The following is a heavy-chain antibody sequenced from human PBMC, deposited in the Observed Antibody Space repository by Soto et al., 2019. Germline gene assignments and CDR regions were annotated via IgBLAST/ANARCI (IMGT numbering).Heavy chain of an antibody. CDR2: ISGSGGST. J-gene: IGHJ4*02. Sequence: GGSLRLSCAASGFTFSSYAMSWVRQAPGKGLEWVSAISGSGGSTYYADSVKGRFTISRDNSKNTLYLQMNSLRAEDTAVYYCANFRPILTDRGAPKSNFDYWGQGTLVTVSS. V-gene: IGHV3-23*01. CDR1: GFTFSSYA. D-gene: IGHD3-9*01. CDR3: ANFRPILTDRGAPKSNFDY.